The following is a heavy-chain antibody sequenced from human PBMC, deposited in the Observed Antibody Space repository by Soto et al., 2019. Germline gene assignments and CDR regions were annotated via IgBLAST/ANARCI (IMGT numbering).Heavy chain of an antibody. V-gene: IGHV4-30-4*01. CDR1: GGSISSGDYY. D-gene: IGHD3-9*01. Sequence: QVQLQESGPGLVKPSQTLSLTCTVSGGSISSGDYYWSWIRQPPGKGLEWIGYIYYSGSTYYNPSLKSRVTISVDTSKNQFSLKLSSVTAADTAVYYCARESRPWDDILTGYFDYWGQGTLVTVSS. J-gene: IGHJ4*02. CDR2: IYYSGST. CDR3: ARESRPWDDILTGYFDY.